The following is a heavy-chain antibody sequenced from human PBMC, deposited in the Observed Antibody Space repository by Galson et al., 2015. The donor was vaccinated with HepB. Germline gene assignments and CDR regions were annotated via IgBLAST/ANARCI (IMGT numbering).Heavy chain of an antibody. J-gene: IGHJ4*02. CDR3: ATHGYSDYDYLDH. CDR2: ISGSTTNT. V-gene: IGHV3-23*01. D-gene: IGHD4-11*01. CDR1: GFTFSTYP. Sequence: SLRLSCAASGFTFSTYPMSWVRQSPGKGLEWVSTISGSTTNTYYPDSLKGRFTISRDNSKNTLYLQMNSLRVEDSAKYYCATHGYSDYDYLDHWGQGTLVSVSS.